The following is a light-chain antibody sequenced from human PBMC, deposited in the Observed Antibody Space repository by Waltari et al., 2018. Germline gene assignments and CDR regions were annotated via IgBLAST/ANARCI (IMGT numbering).Light chain of an antibody. CDR2: GAS. CDR3: QQYNNWPPGVT. Sequence: EIVMTQSPAALSVSPGERATLSCRANQSVSSHLAWYQQKPGQAPRLLIYGASTRATGIPARFSGSGSGTEFILTISSLQSEDFAVYYCQQYNNWPPGVTFGPGTKVDIK. J-gene: IGKJ3*01. V-gene: IGKV3-15*01. CDR1: QSVSSH.